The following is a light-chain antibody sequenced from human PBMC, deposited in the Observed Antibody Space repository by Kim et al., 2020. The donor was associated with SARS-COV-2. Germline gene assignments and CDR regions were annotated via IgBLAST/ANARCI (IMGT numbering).Light chain of an antibody. J-gene: IGKJ2*03. Sequence: LSPGERATLSCRASQSFSSSYLAWYQQKPGQAPRLLIYGASSRATGIPDRFSGSGSGTDFTLTISRLEPEDFAVYYCQQYGSSPRSFGQGTKLEI. CDR2: GAS. CDR1: QSFSSSY. CDR3: QQYGSSPRS. V-gene: IGKV3-20*01.